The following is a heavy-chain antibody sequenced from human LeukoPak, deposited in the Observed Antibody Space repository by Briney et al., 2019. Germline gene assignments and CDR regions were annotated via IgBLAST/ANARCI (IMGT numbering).Heavy chain of an antibody. CDR1: GFTFGDYA. Sequence: GRSLRLSCTASGFTFGDYAMSWVRLAPGKGLEWVGFIRGKAYGGTTEYAASVKGRFTISRDDSKSIAYLQMNSLKTEDTAVYYCTRAGMVRGVSYYYYGMDVWGKGTTVTVSS. D-gene: IGHD3-10*01. J-gene: IGHJ6*04. CDR3: TRAGMVRGVSYYYYGMDV. V-gene: IGHV3-49*04. CDR2: IRGKAYGGTT.